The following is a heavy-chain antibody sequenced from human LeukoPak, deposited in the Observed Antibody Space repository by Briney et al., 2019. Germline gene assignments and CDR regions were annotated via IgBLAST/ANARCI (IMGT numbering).Heavy chain of an antibody. CDR3: ARGPPAQIVSVPAVRFDP. CDR2: ITPHSGGT. J-gene: IGHJ5*02. Sequence: ASVKVSCKASGYTFTGYYMHWVRQAPGQGLEWMRWITPHSGGTNYAQKFQGRVTMTRDTHISTAYMELRRLSSDDAAVYYCARGPPAQIVSVPAVRFDPWGQGTLVTVSS. CDR1: GYTFTGYY. V-gene: IGHV1-2*02. D-gene: IGHD2-2*01.